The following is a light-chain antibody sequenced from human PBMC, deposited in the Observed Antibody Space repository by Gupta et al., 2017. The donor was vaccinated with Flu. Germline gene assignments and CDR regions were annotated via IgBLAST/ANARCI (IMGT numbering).Light chain of an antibody. J-gene: IGLJ1*01. CDR3: QSYDSSLGASYV. Sequence: QSVLTQPPSVSGAPGQTVTISCTGSSSDIGVGHAVHWYQLLPGTAPKLVIYNNVHQPSGVSYRFSGSKSGASASLAITGLRTEDEGDYYCQSYDSSLGASYVFGTGTKVTVL. V-gene: IGLV1-40*01. CDR1: SSDIGVGHA. CDR2: NNV.